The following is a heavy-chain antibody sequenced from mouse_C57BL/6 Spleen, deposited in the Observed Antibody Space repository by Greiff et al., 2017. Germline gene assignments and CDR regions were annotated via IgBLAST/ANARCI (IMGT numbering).Heavy chain of an antibody. CDR3: ARGSYGNWGDY. Sequence: VQLKESGPELVKPGDSVKISCKASGYSFTGSFMNWVMQSHGKSLEWIGRINPYNGDTFYNQKFKGKATLTVDKSSSTSHMELRSLTSEDSAVYYCARGSYGNWGDYWGQGTTLTVSS. J-gene: IGHJ2*01. D-gene: IGHD2-1*01. CDR1: GYSFTGSF. V-gene: IGHV1-20*01. CDR2: INPYNGDT.